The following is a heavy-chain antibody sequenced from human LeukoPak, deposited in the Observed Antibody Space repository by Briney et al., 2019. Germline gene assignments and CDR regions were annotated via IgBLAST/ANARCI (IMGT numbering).Heavy chain of an antibody. Sequence: SETLSLTCTVSGGSISSSSYYWGWIRQPPGKGLEWIGSIYYSGSTYYNPSLKSRVTISVDTSKNQFSLKLSSVTAADTAVYYCARIANCVGGSCYSEGLDYWGQGTLVTVSS. D-gene: IGHD2-15*01. J-gene: IGHJ4*02. CDR1: GGSISSSSYY. V-gene: IGHV4-39*07. CDR3: ARIANCVGGSCYSEGLDY. CDR2: IYYSGST.